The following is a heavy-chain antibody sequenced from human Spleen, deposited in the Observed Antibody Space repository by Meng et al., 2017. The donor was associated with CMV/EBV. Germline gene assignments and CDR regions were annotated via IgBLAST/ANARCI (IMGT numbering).Heavy chain of an antibody. V-gene: IGHV4-31*03. D-gene: IGHD2-8*01. CDR2: INYSGNT. CDR1: GGSISSGDYY. Sequence: QVQLQESGPGLVKPSQTLSLTCTVSGGSISSGDYYWSWIRQHPGKGLEWIGYINYSGNTYYNPSLKSRLTLSVDSSKNQFSLKLSSVTAADTAVYFCARVSDNGPPLDYWGQGTLVTVSS. J-gene: IGHJ4*02. CDR3: ARVSDNGPPLDY.